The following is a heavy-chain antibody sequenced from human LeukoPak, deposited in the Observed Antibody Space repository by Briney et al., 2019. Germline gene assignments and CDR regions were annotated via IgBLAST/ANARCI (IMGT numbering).Heavy chain of an antibody. D-gene: IGHD4-17*01. Sequence: SETLSLTCTVSGGSISSGGYYWSWVRQHPEKGLEWIGYIYYSGTAYYNPSLKSRVTMSVDTSKNQFSLKLDSVTAADTAVYYCARWTTVTTFSNWYFDLWGRGTLVTVSS. J-gene: IGHJ2*01. V-gene: IGHV4-31*03. CDR1: GGSISSGGYY. CDR2: IYYSGTA. CDR3: ARWTTVTTFSNWYFDL.